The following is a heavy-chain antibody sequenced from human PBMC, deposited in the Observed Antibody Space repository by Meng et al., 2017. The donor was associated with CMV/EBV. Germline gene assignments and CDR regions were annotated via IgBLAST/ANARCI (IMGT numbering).Heavy chain of an antibody. V-gene: IGHV3-21*01. Sequence: GESLKISCAASGFTFSSYSMNWVRQAPGKGLEWVSSISSSSSYIYYADSVKGRFTISRDNAKSSLYLQMNSLRAEDTAVYYCARRDCSSTSCYNSYYYYGMDVWGQGTTVTVSS. J-gene: IGHJ6*02. CDR2: ISSSSSYI. CDR1: GFTFSSYS. D-gene: IGHD2-2*02. CDR3: ARRDCSSTSCYNSYYYYGMDV.